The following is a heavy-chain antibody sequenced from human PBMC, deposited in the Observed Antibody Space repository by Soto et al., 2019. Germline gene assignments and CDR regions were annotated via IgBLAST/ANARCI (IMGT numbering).Heavy chain of an antibody. V-gene: IGHV3-23*01. CDR2: ISGSGGST. CDR3: AKDPSEGSYYFDY. J-gene: IGHJ4*02. Sequence: WGSLRLSCAASGFTFISYAMIFFRHSPVKGLEWVSAISGSGGSTYYADSVKGRFTISRDNSKNTLYLQMNSLRAEDTAVYYCAKDPSEGSYYFDYWGQGTLVTVSS. D-gene: IGHD2-15*01. CDR1: GFTFISYA.